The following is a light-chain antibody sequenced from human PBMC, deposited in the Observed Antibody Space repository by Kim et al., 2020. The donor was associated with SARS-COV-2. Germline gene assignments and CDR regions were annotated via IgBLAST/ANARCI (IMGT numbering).Light chain of an antibody. J-gene: IGLJ2*01. CDR2: DTD. CDR3: LLSYGTGRVL. Sequence: QAVVTQEPSLTVSPGGTVTLTCGSSTGAVTTTHYPYWFQQKPGQAPTTLIYDTDNRHSWTPARFSGSLLGDNAALTLSGARLEDEAEYYCLLSYGTGRVLFGGGTQLTVL. V-gene: IGLV7-46*01. CDR1: TGAVTTTHY.